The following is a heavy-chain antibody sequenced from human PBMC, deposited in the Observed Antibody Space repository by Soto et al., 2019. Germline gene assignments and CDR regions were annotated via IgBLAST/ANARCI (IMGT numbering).Heavy chain of an antibody. D-gene: IGHD3-22*01. CDR3: ASGNYYDSSGYYRRRPHYGMDV. V-gene: IGHV4-59*01. CDR1: GGSISSYY. J-gene: IGHJ6*02. Sequence: SETLSLTCTVSGGSISSYYWSWIRQPPGKGLGWIGYIYYSGSTNYNPSLKSRVTISVDTSKNQFSLKLSSVTTADTAVYYCASGNYYDSSGYYRRRPHYGMDVWGQGTTVTVSS. CDR2: IYYSGST.